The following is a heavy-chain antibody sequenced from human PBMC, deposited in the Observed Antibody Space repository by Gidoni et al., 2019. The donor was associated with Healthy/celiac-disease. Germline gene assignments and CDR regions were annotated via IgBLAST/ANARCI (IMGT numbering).Heavy chain of an antibody. CDR3: ARGGVGATYYYYYGMDV. CDR2: ISSSSSYI. Sequence: EVQLVESGGSLVKPGGSLGLACTASGFTFSTCSMTWVSQDPGKGLEWVSSISSSSSYIYYADSVKGRFTISRDNAKNSLYLQMTRLRAEDTAVYYCARGGVGATYYYYYGMDVWGQGTTVTVSS. CDR1: GFTFSTCS. V-gene: IGHV3-21*01. J-gene: IGHJ6*02. D-gene: IGHD1-26*01.